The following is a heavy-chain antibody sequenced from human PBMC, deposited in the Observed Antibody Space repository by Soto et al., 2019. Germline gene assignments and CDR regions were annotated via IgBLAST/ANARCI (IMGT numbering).Heavy chain of an antibody. CDR3: TSSQGRDFDY. CDR2: IRSKAHTYAT. D-gene: IGHD2-15*01. CDR1: GFTFSGSA. J-gene: IGHJ4*02. V-gene: IGHV3-73*01. Sequence: EVQLVESGGGLVKPGGSLKLSCAASGFTFSGSAIHWVRQTSGKGLEWVGRIRSKAHTYATAYAASVTGRFTISRDDSENTAYLQMNTLKTEDTAVYFCTSSQGRDFDYWGQGTLVTVSS.